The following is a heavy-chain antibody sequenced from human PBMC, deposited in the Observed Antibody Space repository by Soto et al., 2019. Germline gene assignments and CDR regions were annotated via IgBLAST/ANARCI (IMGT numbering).Heavy chain of an antibody. CDR1: GDSIASDFW. J-gene: IGHJ6*02. V-gene: IGHV4-4*02. CDR2: IHHSGSS. Sequence: QVQLQESGPGLVKPSGTLSLTCAVFGDSIASDFWWTWVRRPPGKGLEWIGEIHHSGSSTYNPSLKSRVTMSVDKSKNELSLKLTSVTVADTAVYYCSLGDQNYGMDVWGQGTTVTVSS. CDR3: SLGDQNYGMDV.